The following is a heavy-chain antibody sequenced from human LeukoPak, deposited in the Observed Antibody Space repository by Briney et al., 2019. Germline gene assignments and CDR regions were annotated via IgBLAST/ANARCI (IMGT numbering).Heavy chain of an antibody. V-gene: IGHV4-4*07. CDR2: IHTSGST. D-gene: IGHD6-19*01. CDR3: ARDRSPAGAVAGTRVFDI. J-gene: IGHJ3*02. CDR1: GVSITSYY. Sequence: SETLSLTCTGSGVSITSYYWSWIRQPAGKGLEWIGRIHTSGSTNYNPSLKSRVTISVDTSKNQFSLKLSSVTAADTAVYYCARDRSPAGAVAGTRVFDIWGQGTTVTVSS.